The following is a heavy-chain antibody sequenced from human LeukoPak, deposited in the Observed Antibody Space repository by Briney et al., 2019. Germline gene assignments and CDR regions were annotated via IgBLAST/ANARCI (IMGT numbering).Heavy chain of an antibody. V-gene: IGHV3-30-3*01. Sequence: GRSLRLSCAASGFTFSSYAMHWVRQAPGKGLEWVAVMSYDESNKYYADSVKGRFTISRDNSKNTLYLQMNSLRAEDTAVYYCARDLVVGATDYWGQGTLVTVSS. D-gene: IGHD1-26*01. CDR2: MSYDESNK. CDR1: GFTFSSYA. J-gene: IGHJ4*02. CDR3: ARDLVVGATDY.